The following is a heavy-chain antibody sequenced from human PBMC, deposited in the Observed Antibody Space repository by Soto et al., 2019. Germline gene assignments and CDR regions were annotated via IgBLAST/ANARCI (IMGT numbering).Heavy chain of an antibody. V-gene: IGHV3-30*03. D-gene: IGHD3-16*01. CDR3: ARDGWGSNWYFDL. Sequence: GGSLRLSCGAPGVTFKDYGMHWVRQAPGKGLEWVAVISYDGKQTYYADSAKGRFTISKDRSKRTLFLQMNSLRVDDTAVYYCARDGWGSNWYFDLWGRGTLVT. CDR1: GVTFKDYG. CDR2: ISYDGKQT. J-gene: IGHJ2*01.